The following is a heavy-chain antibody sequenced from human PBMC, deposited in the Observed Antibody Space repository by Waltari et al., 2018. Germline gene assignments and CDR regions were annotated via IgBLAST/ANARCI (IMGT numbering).Heavy chain of an antibody. D-gene: IGHD3-16*01. CDR2: ISGSGGST. V-gene: IGHV3-23*01. Sequence: EVQLLESGGGLVQPGGSLRLSCAASGFTFSSYAMSWVRQAPGQGLEWVSAISGSGGSTYYADSVKGRFTISRDNSKNTLYLQMNSLRAEDTAVYYCAKFYTPRPVAQNRRNDYYYYGMDVWGQGTTVTVSS. CDR3: AKFYTPRPVAQNRRNDYYYYGMDV. CDR1: GFTFSSYA. J-gene: IGHJ6*02.